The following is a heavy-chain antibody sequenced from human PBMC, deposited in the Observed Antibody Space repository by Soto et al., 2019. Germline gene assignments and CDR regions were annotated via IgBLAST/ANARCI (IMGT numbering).Heavy chain of an antibody. V-gene: IGHV4-39*01. D-gene: IGHD3-22*01. CDR1: GGSISSSSYY. Sequence: SETLSLTCTVSGGSISSSSYYWGWIRQPPGKGLEWIGSIYYSGSTYYNPSLKSRVTISVDTSKNQFSLKLSSVTAADTAVYYCARHIYDSSGYYPLPLDYWGQGTLVTSPQ. CDR3: ARHIYDSSGYYPLPLDY. J-gene: IGHJ4*02. CDR2: IYYSGST.